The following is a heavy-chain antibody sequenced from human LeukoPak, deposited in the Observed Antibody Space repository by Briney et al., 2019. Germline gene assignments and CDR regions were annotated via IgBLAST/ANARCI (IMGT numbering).Heavy chain of an antibody. J-gene: IGHJ6*03. CDR2: IYPNSGGT. Sequence: ASVKVSCKASAYTFTGYYMHGVRQAPGQGLEWMGWIYPNSGGTNYAQKFQGRVTMTRDTSISTPYMELSRLRSDDTAVYYCARSEQFPYYMDVWGKGTTVTVSS. CDR3: ARSEQFPYYMDV. D-gene: IGHD6-19*01. CDR1: AYTFTGYY. V-gene: IGHV1-2*02.